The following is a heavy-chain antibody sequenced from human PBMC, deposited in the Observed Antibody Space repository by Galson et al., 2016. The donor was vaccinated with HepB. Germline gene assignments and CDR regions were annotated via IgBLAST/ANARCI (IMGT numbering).Heavy chain of an antibody. D-gene: IGHD3-16*01. J-gene: IGHJ4*02. V-gene: IGHV2-70*01. CDR1: GFSLSSNKMC. CDR3: ARIADFVGGGFDL. CDR2: IDWDDDQ. Sequence: PALVKPTQTLTLTCTFSGFSLSSNKMCLTWIRQPPGKALEWLALIDWDDDQYYSASLKTRLTISKDTSKNQVVLTMTDMDPVATATYYCARIADFVGGGFDLWGQGILVSVSS.